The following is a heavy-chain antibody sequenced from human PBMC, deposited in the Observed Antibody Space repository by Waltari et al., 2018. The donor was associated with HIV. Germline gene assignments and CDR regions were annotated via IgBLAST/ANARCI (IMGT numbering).Heavy chain of an antibody. CDR2: IYPSGST. CDR1: GYSISSGYY. D-gene: IGHD4-17*01. V-gene: IGHV4-38-2*01. Sequence: QVQLQESGPGLVKPSETLSLTCAVSGYSISSGYYWGWIRQPPGKGLEWIGSIYPSGSTYYNPSLKSRVTISVDTSKNQFSLKLSSVTAADTAVYYCARDLPYGDYAFDYWGQGTLVTVSS. J-gene: IGHJ4*02. CDR3: ARDLPYGDYAFDY.